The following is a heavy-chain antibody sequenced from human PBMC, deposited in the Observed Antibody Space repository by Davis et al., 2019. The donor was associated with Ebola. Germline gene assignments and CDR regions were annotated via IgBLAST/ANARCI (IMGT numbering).Heavy chain of an antibody. CDR2: ISYDGSNK. V-gene: IGHV3-30*14. Sequence: GESLKISCAASGFTFSSYAMHWVRQAPGKGLEWVAVISYDGSNKYYADSVKGRFTISRDNSKNTLYLQMNSLRAEDTAVYYCARGYSSGWYPGWFDPWGQGTLVTVSS. CDR3: ARGYSSGWYPGWFDP. J-gene: IGHJ5*02. CDR1: GFTFSSYA. D-gene: IGHD6-19*01.